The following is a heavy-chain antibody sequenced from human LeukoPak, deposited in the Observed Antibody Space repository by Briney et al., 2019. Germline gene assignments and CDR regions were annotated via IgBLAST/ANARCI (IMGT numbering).Heavy chain of an antibody. CDR3: ARWSDEMTVVTPLAFDI. CDR2: IYYSGST. J-gene: IGHJ3*02. V-gene: IGHV4-59*08. CDR1: GGSISSYY. D-gene: IGHD4-23*01. Sequence: PSKTLSLTCTVSGGSISSYYWSWIRQPPGKGLEWIGYIYYSGSTNYNPSLKSRVTISVDTSKNQFSLKLSSVTAADTAVYYCARWSDEMTVVTPLAFDIWGQGTMVTVSS.